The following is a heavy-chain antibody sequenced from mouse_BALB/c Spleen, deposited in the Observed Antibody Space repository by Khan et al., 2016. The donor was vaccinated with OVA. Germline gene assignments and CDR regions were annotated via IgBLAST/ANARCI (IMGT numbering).Heavy chain of an antibody. J-gene: IGHJ4*01. V-gene: IGHV9-3-1*01. CDR2: INTYTGEP. D-gene: IGHD2-10*01. CDR3: ARPPYFSYVMVY. CDR1: GYTFTNYG. Sequence: QIQLVQSGPELKKPGDTVKISCKASGYTFTNYGMNWVKQAPGKGLKWMGWINTYTGEPTYADDFKGRFAFSLETSASTVYLRINNLKNEDTATYFCARPPYFSYVMVYWGQGTSVTVSS.